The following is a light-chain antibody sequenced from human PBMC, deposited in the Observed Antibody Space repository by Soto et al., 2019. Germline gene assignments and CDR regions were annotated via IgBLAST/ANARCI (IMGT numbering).Light chain of an antibody. Sequence: EIVWTQSPGTLSLSPGERATLSCRASQSVSNNYLAWYQQKPGQAPRLLIYGASNRATGIPDRFSGSGSVTDFTLTISRLEPEDFAVYYCQQYGSSGTFGQGTKVESK. CDR3: QQYGSSGT. J-gene: IGKJ1*01. CDR1: QSVSNNY. V-gene: IGKV3-20*01. CDR2: GAS.